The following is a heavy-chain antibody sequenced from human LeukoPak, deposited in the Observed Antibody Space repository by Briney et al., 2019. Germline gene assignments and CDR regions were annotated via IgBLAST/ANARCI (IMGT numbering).Heavy chain of an antibody. Sequence: PGGSLRLSCAASGFTFRNYVIHWVRQAPGKGLEWVANINEDGSQKYYLGSVTGRFTISRDNAKNSLYLQMNSLSAEDTAMYYCARDGGWHRFDYWGQGTLVIVSS. CDR2: INEDGSQK. CDR1: GFTFRNYV. D-gene: IGHD6-19*01. V-gene: IGHV3-7*03. J-gene: IGHJ4*02. CDR3: ARDGGWHRFDY.